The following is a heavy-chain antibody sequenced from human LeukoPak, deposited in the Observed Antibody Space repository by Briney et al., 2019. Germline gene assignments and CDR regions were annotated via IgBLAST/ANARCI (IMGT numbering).Heavy chain of an antibody. V-gene: IGHV2-5*02. D-gene: IGHD3-22*01. Sequence: SGPTLVNPTQTLTLTCTFSGFSLNTREVGVGWIRQPPGRALEWLALIYWDDDRRYSPSLKSRLTITKDTSKNQVVLTMTNMDPVDTATYYCAHRKNYYDSSVFDYWGQGTLVTVSS. CDR2: IYWDDDR. J-gene: IGHJ4*02. CDR1: GFSLNTREVG. CDR3: AHRKNYYDSSVFDY.